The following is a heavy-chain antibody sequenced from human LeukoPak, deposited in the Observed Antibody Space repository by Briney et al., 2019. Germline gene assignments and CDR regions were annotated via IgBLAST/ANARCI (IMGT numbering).Heavy chain of an antibody. CDR3: AKDLRAYYYGSGSFDY. D-gene: IGHD3-10*01. Sequence: GSSVRLSCAASGFTFSSYGMHWVRQAPGKGLEWVAVISYDGSNKYYADSVKGRFTISRDNSKNTLYLQMNSLRAEDTAVYYCAKDLRAYYYGSGSFDYWGQGTLVTVSS. J-gene: IGHJ4*02. CDR2: ISYDGSNK. CDR1: GFTFSSYG. V-gene: IGHV3-30*18.